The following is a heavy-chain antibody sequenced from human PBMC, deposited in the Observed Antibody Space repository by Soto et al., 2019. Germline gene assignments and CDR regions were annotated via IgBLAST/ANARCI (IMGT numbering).Heavy chain of an antibody. V-gene: IGHV1-69*12. J-gene: IGHJ6*02. CDR3: ARSPRYCIRTRCYYYYYGMDV. CDR2: IIPIFGTA. D-gene: IGHD2-2*01. Sequence: QVQLVQSGAEVKKPGSSVKVSCKASGGTFSSYAISWVRQAPGQGLEWMGGIIPIFGTANYAQKFQGRVTIAADESTSTAYMELSSRRSEDTAVYYCARSPRYCIRTRCYYYYYGMDVWGQGTTVTVSS. CDR1: GGTFSSYA.